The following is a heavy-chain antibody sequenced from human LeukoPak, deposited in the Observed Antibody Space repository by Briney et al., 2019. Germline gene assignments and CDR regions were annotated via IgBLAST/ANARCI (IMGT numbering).Heavy chain of an antibody. CDR2: ISRSSSTI. Sequence: GGSLRLSCAGSGFTFSTYSMNWVRQAPGKGLEWVSDISRSSSTIYYADSAKGRFTISRDNAKNSLYLQMNSLRAEDTAVYYCARAGYSSSWYSDWGQGTLVTVSS. V-gene: IGHV3-48*01. D-gene: IGHD6-13*01. CDR3: ARAGYSSSWYSD. J-gene: IGHJ4*02. CDR1: GFTFSTYS.